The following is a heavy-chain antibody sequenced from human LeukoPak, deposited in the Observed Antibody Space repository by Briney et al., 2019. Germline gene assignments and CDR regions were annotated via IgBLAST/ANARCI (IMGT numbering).Heavy chain of an antibody. D-gene: IGHD6-13*01. CDR2: INTHGSST. V-gene: IGHV3-74*01. CDR3: LAGYYYYYMDV. J-gene: IGHJ6*03. Sequence: GGSLGLSCAASGFAFSNYWLHWVRQAPGKGLGWVARINTHGSSTNYADSVKGRFTISRDNAKNTLYLQMTSLSAEDTAVYYALAGYYYYYMDVWGKGTTVTVSS. CDR1: GFAFSNYW.